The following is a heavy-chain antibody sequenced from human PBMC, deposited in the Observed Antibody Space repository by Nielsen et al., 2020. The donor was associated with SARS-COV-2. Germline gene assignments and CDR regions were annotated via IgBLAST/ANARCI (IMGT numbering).Heavy chain of an antibody. CDR2: IYYDGTNA. J-gene: IGHJ6*02. CDR1: GFTFSDYG. V-gene: IGHV3-33*01. CDR3: ARVSSMWLTYMDV. Sequence: GGSLRLSCAASGFTFSDYGMHWVRQAPGKGLEWVALIYYDGTNANYADSVKGRFTISRDNSNNTLSLQLNSLRAEDTAVYYCARVSSMWLTYMDVWGQGTTVTVSS. D-gene: IGHD6-19*01.